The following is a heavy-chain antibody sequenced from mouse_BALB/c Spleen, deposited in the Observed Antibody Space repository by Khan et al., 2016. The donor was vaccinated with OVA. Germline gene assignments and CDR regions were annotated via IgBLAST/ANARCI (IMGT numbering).Heavy chain of an antibody. Sequence: VQLQQSGAELVRPGASVKLSCKASGYTFTSYWMNWVKQRPGQGFEWIGMIDPSDSETPYNHMFKDKSTLTLDNSSSTAYLQLSSLTSEDSAVYYCTRREKYGYDTTWFAYWGQGTLVTVSA. CDR3: TRREKYGYDTTWFAY. V-gene: IGHV1-61*01. CDR2: IDPSDSET. J-gene: IGHJ3*01. CDR1: GYTFTSYW. D-gene: IGHD2-2*01.